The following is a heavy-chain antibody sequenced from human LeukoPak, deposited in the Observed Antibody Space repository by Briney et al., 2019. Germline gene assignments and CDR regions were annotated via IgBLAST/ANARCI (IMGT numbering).Heavy chain of an antibody. D-gene: IGHD6-19*01. J-gene: IGHJ4*02. V-gene: IGHV1-18*01. CDR2: ISAYNGNT. Sequence: ASVTVSCKASVYTFTNYGISWVRQAPGQGLEWMGWISAYNGNTNYAQKLQGRVTMTTDTSTSTAYMELRSLRSDDTAVYYCARAPSIAVAGDFDYWGQGTLVTVSS. CDR3: ARAPSIAVAGDFDY. CDR1: VYTFTNYG.